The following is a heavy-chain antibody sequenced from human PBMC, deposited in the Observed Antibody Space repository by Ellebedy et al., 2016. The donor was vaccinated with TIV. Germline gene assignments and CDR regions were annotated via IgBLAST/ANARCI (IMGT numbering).Heavy chain of an antibody. V-gene: IGHV4-34*01. J-gene: IGHJ5*02. CDR1: GGSFSGYY. CDR3: ARDMTGFGESPDWFDP. D-gene: IGHD3-10*01. CDR2: INHSGST. Sequence: SETLSLXCAVYGGSFSGYYWSWIRQPPGKGLEWIGEINHSGSTNYNPSLKSRVTISVDKSKNQFSLKLSSVTAADTAVYYCARDMTGFGESPDWFDPWGQGTLVTVSS.